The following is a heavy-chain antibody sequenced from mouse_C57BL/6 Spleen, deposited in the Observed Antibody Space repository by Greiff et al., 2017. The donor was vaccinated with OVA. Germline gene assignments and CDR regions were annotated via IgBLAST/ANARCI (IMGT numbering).Heavy chain of an antibody. D-gene: IGHD1-1*01. CDR2: IYPGSGST. V-gene: IGHV1-55*01. Sequence: QVQLQQPGAELVKPGASVKMSCKASGYTFTSYWITWVKQRPGQGLEWIGDIYPGSGSTNYNEKFKSKATLTVDTSSSTAYMQLSSLTSEDSAVYYCARGRDYYGSDAMDDWGQGTSVTVSS. CDR1: GYTFTSYW. J-gene: IGHJ4*01. CDR3: ARGRDYYGSDAMDD.